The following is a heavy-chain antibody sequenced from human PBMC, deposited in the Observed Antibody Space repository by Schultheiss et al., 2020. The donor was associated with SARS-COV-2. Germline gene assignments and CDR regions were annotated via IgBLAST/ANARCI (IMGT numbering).Heavy chain of an antibody. D-gene: IGHD6-13*01. Sequence: SETLSLTCTVSGYSISSGYYWGWIRQPPGKGLEWIGYIYYSGSTNYNPSLKSRVTISVDTSKNQFSLKLSSVTAADTAVYYCARAIAAAGIWFDPWGQGTLVTVSS. J-gene: IGHJ5*02. V-gene: IGHV4-61*05. CDR1: GYSISSGYY. CDR3: ARAIAAAGIWFDP. CDR2: IYYSGST.